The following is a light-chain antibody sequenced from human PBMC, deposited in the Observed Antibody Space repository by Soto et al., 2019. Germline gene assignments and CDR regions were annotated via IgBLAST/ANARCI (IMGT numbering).Light chain of an antibody. Sequence: DIQMTQSPSTPSASVGDRVTITCRASQSISSWLAWYQQKPGKAPKFLIYDASNLESGVPSRFSGSGSGTEFTLTISSLQPDDFATYYCQHYNSYSEAFGQGTKVDIK. CDR3: QHYNSYSEA. CDR2: DAS. J-gene: IGKJ1*01. CDR1: QSISSW. V-gene: IGKV1-5*01.